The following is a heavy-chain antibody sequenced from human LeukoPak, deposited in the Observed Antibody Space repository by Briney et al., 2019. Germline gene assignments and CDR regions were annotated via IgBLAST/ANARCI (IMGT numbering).Heavy chain of an antibody. CDR2: IKQDGSER. Sequence: GGSLRLSCVASGFAFSSYWMSWVRQAPGKGLEWVANIKQDGSERYYVDSVKGRITISRDNAKDSLYPQMNNLRADDTAVYYCARAYSSSFDNWGQGTLVTVSS. J-gene: IGHJ4*02. V-gene: IGHV3-7*04. D-gene: IGHD6-13*01. CDR3: ARAYSSSFDN. CDR1: GFAFSSYW.